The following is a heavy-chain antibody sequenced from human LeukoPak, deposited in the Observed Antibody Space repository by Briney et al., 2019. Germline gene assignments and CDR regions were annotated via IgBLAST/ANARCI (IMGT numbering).Heavy chain of an antibody. CDR2: IYPGDSDT. V-gene: IGHV5-51*01. J-gene: IGHJ4*02. Sequence: GESLKISCTGSGYSFTTYWIGWVRQMPGKGLEWMGIIYPGDSDTRYSPSFQGQVTISAAKSISTAYLQWSSLKASDTAMYYCARIVGSGSFPFDSWGQGTLVTVSS. D-gene: IGHD1-26*01. CDR1: GYSFTTYW. CDR3: ARIVGSGSFPFDS.